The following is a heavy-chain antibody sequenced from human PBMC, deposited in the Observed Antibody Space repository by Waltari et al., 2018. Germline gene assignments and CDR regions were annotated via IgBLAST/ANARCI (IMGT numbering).Heavy chain of an antibody. CDR2: IKQDGSEK. Sequence: EVQLVKSGGGLVQPGGSLNLHCAASGLPFSRYRMTWVRQAPGKGREWVAKIKQDGSEKYYVDSVKGRFTIARDNANNLLYLQMNSLRAEDTVVYYCARVSMVRGVIPYDVWGQGTTVTVSS. J-gene: IGHJ6*02. CDR1: GLPFSRYR. CDR3: ARVSMVRGVIPYDV. V-gene: IGHV3-7*01. D-gene: IGHD3-10*01.